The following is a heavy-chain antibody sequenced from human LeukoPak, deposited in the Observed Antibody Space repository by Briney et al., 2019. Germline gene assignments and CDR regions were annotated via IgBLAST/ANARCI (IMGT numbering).Heavy chain of an antibody. CDR3: ARRGIATRTSLFDY. J-gene: IGHJ4*02. CDR2: IYYSGST. CDR1: GGTISSGSYI. D-gene: IGHD6-6*01. V-gene: IGHV4-39*01. Sequence: SETLSLTCTVSGGTISSGSYIWGWIRQPPGKGLEWIGSIYYSGSTYSNPSLKSRVTISVDTSKNQFSLKLSSVTAADTAVYYCARRGIATRTSLFDYWGQGTLVSVSS.